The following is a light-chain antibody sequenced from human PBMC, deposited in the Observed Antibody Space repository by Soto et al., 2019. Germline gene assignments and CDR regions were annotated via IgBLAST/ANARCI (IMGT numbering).Light chain of an antibody. CDR2: DAS. J-gene: IGKJ4*01. V-gene: IGKV3-11*01. CDR3: QQRSNWPLT. CDR1: QRVSSY. Sequence: EIVLTQSPATLSLSPGERATLSCRASQRVSSYLAWYQQKPGQAPRLLIYDASNRATGIPARFSGSGSGTDFTLTISSLEPEDFAVYYCQQRSNWPLTFGGGTRWIS.